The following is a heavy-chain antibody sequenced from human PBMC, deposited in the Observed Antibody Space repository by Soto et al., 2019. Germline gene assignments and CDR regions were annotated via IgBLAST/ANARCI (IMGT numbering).Heavy chain of an antibody. Sequence: EVQLVESGGGLVKPGGSLRLSCAASGFTFSSYSMNWVRQAPGKGLEWVSSISSSSSYIYYADSVKGRFTISRDNAKNSLYLQMNSLRAEDTAVYYCARLKTYYYDSSGSQGDYWGQGTLVTVSS. D-gene: IGHD3-22*01. CDR1: GFTFSSYS. CDR3: ARLKTYYYDSSGSQGDY. V-gene: IGHV3-21*01. CDR2: ISSSSSYI. J-gene: IGHJ4*02.